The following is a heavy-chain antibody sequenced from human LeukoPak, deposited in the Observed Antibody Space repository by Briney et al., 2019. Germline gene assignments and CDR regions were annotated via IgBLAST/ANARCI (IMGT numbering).Heavy chain of an antibody. V-gene: IGHV3-33*01. CDR3: ARERRWGSSWYGDY. CDR2: IWYDGSNK. D-gene: IGHD6-13*01. J-gene: IGHJ4*02. CDR1: GFTFSSYG. Sequence: GGSLRLSCAASGFTFSSYGMHWVRQAPGKGLEWVAFIWYDGSNKYYADSVKGRFTISRDNSKNTLYLQMNSLRAEDTAVYYCARERRWGSSWYGDYWGQGTLVTVSS.